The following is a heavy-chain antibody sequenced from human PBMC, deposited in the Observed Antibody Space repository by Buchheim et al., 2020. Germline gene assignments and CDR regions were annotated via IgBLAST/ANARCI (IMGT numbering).Heavy chain of an antibody. CDR2: ISYDGSNK. Sequence: QVQLVESGGGVVQPGRSLRLSCAASGFTFSSYGMHWVRQAPGKGLEWVAVISYDGSNKYYADSVKGRFTISRDNSKKQLYLQMNSLRAEDTAVYYCAKDTMYSSYYGMDVWGQGTT. CDR1: GFTFSSYG. D-gene: IGHD6-13*01. J-gene: IGHJ6*02. V-gene: IGHV3-30*18. CDR3: AKDTMYSSYYGMDV.